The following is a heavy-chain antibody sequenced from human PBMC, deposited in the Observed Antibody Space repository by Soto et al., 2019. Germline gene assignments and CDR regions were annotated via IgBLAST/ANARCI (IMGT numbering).Heavy chain of an antibody. J-gene: IGHJ2*01. CDR1: GGSFSGYY. D-gene: IGHD3-10*01. CDR2: INHSGST. CDR3: ARGRGDGYNQHWYFDL. V-gene: IGHV4-34*01. Sequence: SETLSLTCAVYGGSFSGYYWSWIRQPPGKGLEWIGEINHSGSTNYNPSLKSRVSISVGTSNNQSSLKLSSVTAADTAVYYCARGRGDGYNQHWYFDLWGRGTLVTVSS.